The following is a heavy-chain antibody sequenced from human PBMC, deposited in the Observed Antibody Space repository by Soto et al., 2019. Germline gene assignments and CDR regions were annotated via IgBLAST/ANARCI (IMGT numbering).Heavy chain of an antibody. CDR2: IIPTFGTV. Sequence: QLVQSWPDVKKPGSSVKVSCKSVGDTFSSYAVSWVGQAPGQGLEWMGGIIPTFGTVNYAQKFQGRATITADESTRLSYMELSSLKSEDTAVYYCAREAGDYGHSFFDYWGQGTLMSVSS. J-gene: IGHJ4*02. D-gene: IGHD3-10*01. V-gene: IGHV1-69*01. CDR3: AREAGDYGHSFFDY. CDR1: GDTFSSYA.